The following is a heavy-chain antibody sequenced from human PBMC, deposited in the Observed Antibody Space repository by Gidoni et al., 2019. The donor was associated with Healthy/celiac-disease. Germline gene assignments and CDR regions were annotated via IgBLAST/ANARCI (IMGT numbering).Heavy chain of an antibody. V-gene: IGHV3-48*01. CDR1: GFTVSSYS. CDR3: ALTHPRYYYYGMDV. Sequence: EVQLVESGGGLVQPGGSLRLDCAASGFTVSSYSMNWVRQVTRGGLVWVSYISSSSSTIYYAHSVKGRFTISTDTAKNSLYLQMNSLRAEDTAVYYCALTHPRYYYYGMDVWGQVTTVTVSS. J-gene: IGHJ6*02. CDR2: ISSSSSTI.